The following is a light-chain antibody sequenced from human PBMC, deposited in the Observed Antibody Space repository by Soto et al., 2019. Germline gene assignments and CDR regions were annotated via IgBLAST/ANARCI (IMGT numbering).Light chain of an antibody. CDR3: CSYAGSSTFGV. J-gene: IGLJ3*02. Sequence: QSALTQPASVSGSPGQSITISCTGTSSDVGSYNLVSWYPQHPGKAPKLMIYEGSKRPSGVSNRFSGSKSGNTASLTISGLQAEDEADYYCCSYAGSSTFGVFGGGTKVTVL. CDR2: EGS. V-gene: IGLV2-23*03. CDR1: SSDVGSYNL.